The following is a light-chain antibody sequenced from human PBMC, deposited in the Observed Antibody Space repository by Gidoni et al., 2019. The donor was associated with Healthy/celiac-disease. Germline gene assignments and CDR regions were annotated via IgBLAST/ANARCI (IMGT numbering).Light chain of an antibody. Sequence: EIVMTQSPATLSVSPGERATLSCRASQSVSSNLAWYQRKPGQAPRLLIYGASTRATGIPARFSGSGSGTEFTLTISSLQSEDVAVYYCQQYNNWPPPMYTFXQXTKLEIK. CDR1: QSVSSN. J-gene: IGKJ2*01. V-gene: IGKV3-15*01. CDR2: GAS. CDR3: QQYNNWPPPMYT.